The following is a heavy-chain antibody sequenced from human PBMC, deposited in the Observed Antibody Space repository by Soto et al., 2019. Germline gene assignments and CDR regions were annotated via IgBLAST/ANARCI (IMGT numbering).Heavy chain of an antibody. CDR3: ARTVNDYYYYMDV. Sequence: QLQLQESGPGLVKPSETLSLTCTVSGGSISSSTSYWGWIRQPPGKGLEWIGSINYRGSTYYSPSLKSRVTISADTSKNQFSLKLSSVTAADTAVYYCARTVNDYYYYMDVWGKGTMVTVSS. V-gene: IGHV4-39*01. D-gene: IGHD4-4*01. J-gene: IGHJ6*03. CDR1: GGSISSSTSY. CDR2: INYRGST.